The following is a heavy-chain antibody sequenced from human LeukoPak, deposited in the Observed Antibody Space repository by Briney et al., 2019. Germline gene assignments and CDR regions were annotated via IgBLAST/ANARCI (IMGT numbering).Heavy chain of an antibody. CDR1: GFTFSSYS. J-gene: IGHJ4*02. V-gene: IGHV3-21*01. D-gene: IGHD4-23*01. CDR3: ATPTRYGGNSAFGY. Sequence: GGSLRLSCAASGFTFSSYSMNWVRQAPGKGLEWVSSISSSSSYIYYADSVKGRFTISRDNAKNSLYLQMNSLRAEDTAVYYCATPTRYGGNSAFGYWGQGTLVTVSS. CDR2: ISSSSSYI.